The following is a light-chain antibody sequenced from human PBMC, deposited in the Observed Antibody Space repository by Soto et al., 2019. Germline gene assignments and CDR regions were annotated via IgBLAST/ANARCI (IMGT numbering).Light chain of an antibody. CDR2: DVS. Sequence: QSVLTQPASVSGSPGLWIAISCTGTSRDVGGYNSVSWYQQQPGKVPKLMIYDVSNRPSGVSNRFSGSKSGNTASLTISGLQAEDEGDYYCSSYTTGGSYVFGTGTKLTVL. V-gene: IGLV2-14*01. J-gene: IGLJ1*01. CDR3: SSYTTGGSYV. CDR1: SRDVGGYNS.